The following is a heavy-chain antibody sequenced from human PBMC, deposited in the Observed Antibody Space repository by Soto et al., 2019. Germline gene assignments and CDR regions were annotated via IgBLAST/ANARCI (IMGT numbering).Heavy chain of an antibody. D-gene: IGHD5-12*01. CDR3: AREGEMATITEFYFDY. Sequence: ASVKVSCKASGGTFSSYAISWVRQAPGQGLEWMGGIIPIFGTANYAQKFQGRVTITADKSTSTAYMELSSLRSEDTAVYYCAREGEMATITEFYFDYWGQGTLVTV. V-gene: IGHV1-69*06. CDR2: IIPIFGTA. J-gene: IGHJ4*02. CDR1: GGTFSSYA.